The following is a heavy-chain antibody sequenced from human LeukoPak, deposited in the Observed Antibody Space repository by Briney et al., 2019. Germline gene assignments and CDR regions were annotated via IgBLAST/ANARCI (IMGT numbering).Heavy chain of an antibody. V-gene: IGHV4-39*01. CDR1: GGSISSSNYY. CDR2: IYYSGST. Sequence: SETLSLTCTVSGGSISSSNYYWGWIRQPPGKGLEWIGSIYYSGSTYYNPSLKSRVTISVDTSKNQFSLKLSSVTAADTAVYYCARQGLGAYMDVWGKGTTVTVSS. J-gene: IGHJ6*03. CDR3: ARQGLGAYMDV. D-gene: IGHD3-16*01.